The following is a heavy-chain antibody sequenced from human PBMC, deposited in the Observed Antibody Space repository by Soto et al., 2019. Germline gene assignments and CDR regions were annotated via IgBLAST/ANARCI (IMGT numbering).Heavy chain of an antibody. Sequence: ASVKVSCKASGYTFTGYYMHWVRQAPGQGLEWMGWINPNSGGTNYAQKFQGWVTMTRDTSISTAYMELSRLRSDDTAVYYCARLYCSSTSCYRGAFDIWGQGTMVTVS. J-gene: IGHJ3*02. CDR2: INPNSGGT. CDR3: ARLYCSSTSCYRGAFDI. V-gene: IGHV1-2*04. CDR1: GYTFTGYY. D-gene: IGHD2-2*02.